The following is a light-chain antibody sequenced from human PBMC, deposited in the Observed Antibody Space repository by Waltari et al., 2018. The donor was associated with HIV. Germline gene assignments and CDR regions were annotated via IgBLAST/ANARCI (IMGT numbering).Light chain of an antibody. CDR1: SSDVGVYNY. V-gene: IGLV2-11*01. J-gene: IGLJ3*02. Sequence: QSALTQPRSVSGSPGQSVTISCTGTSSDVGVYNYVSWYQCHPGKAPKLIIYDVYKRPSGVPDRFSGSKSGNTASLIISGLQADDEADYYCCSYANSYTVFGGGTKVTVL. CDR3: CSYANSYTV. CDR2: DVY.